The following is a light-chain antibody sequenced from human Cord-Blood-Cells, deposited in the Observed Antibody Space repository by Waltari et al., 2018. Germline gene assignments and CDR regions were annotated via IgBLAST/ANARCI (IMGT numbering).Light chain of an antibody. CDR1: SSDVGGYNY. J-gene: IGLJ2*01. CDR2: DDS. CDR3: SSYTSSSTLV. Sequence: QSALTQPASVSGSPGQSITISCTGTSSDVGGYNYVSWYQQHPGKAPKLMIYDDSKRPAGVSDRFSGQKSGNTASLTISGLQAEDESDYYCSSYTSSSTLVFGGGTKLTVL. V-gene: IGLV2-14*01.